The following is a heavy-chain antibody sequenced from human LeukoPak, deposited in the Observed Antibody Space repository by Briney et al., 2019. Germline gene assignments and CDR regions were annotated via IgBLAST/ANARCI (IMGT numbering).Heavy chain of an antibody. CDR2: IYYSGST. D-gene: IGHD3-16*01. CDR1: GGSISSSSYY. V-gene: IGHV4-39*07. CDR3: SGKGLGYMDV. Sequence: SETLSLTCTVSGGSISSSSYYWGWIRQPPGKGLEWIGSIYYSGSTYYNPSLKSRVTISVDTSKNQFSLKLSSVTAADTAVYYCSGKGLGYMDVWGKGTTVTISS. J-gene: IGHJ6*03.